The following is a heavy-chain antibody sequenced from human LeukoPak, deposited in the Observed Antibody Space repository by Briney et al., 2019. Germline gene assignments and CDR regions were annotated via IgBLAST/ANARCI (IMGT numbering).Heavy chain of an antibody. CDR1: GGSFSGYY. J-gene: IGHJ4*02. CDR3: ARGSGVFDY. V-gene: IGHV4-34*01. CDR2: INHSGST. D-gene: IGHD3-10*01. Sequence: PSETLSLTCAVYGGSFSGYYWSWIRQPPGKGLERIGEINHSGSTNYNPSLKSRVTISVDTSKNQFSLKLSSVTAADTAVYYCARGSGVFDYWGQGTLVTVSS.